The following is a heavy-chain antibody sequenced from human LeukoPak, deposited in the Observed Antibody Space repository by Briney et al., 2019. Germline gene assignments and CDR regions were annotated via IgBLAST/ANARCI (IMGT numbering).Heavy chain of an antibody. CDR3: AKEQTSSGYFDY. CDR1: GFTFNNYA. J-gene: IGHJ4*02. D-gene: IGHD3-10*01. V-gene: IGHV3-23*01. Sequence: GGSLRLSCAASGFTFNNYAMSWVRQAPGKGLEWVAAISGNGGRTYYRDSVKGRFTISRDNPKNTLYLLMNRLSAEDTALYYCAKEQTSSGYFDYWGQGTLVSVSS. CDR2: ISGNGGRT.